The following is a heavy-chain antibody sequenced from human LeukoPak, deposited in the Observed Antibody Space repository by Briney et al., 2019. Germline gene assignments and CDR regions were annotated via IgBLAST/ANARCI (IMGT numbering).Heavy chain of an antibody. J-gene: IGHJ4*02. CDR2: IYYSGST. Sequence: SETLSITCTVSGGSISSSSYYWGWIRQPPGKGLEWIGSIYYSGSTYYNPSLKSRVTISVDTSKNQFSLKLSSVTAPDTAVYYCAAVVAATQSPYFDYWGQGTLVTVSS. CDR3: AAVVAATQSPYFDY. CDR1: GGSISSSSYY. V-gene: IGHV4-39*01. D-gene: IGHD2-15*01.